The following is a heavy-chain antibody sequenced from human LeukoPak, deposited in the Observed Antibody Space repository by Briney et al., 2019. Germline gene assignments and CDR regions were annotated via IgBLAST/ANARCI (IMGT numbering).Heavy chain of an antibody. CDR1: GLTFRNYE. CDR2: ISDSGTTK. D-gene: IGHD2-21*02. J-gene: IGHJ4*02. CDR3: ARDPEVTTDSSGGFDY. V-gene: IGHV3-48*03. Sequence: GGSLRLSCGASGLTFRNYEMNWVRQAPGKGLEWISYISDSGTTKNYADSVKGRFAVSRDNAKNSLYLQMNSLRAEDTAVYYCARDPEVTTDSSGGFDYWGQGTRVTFSS.